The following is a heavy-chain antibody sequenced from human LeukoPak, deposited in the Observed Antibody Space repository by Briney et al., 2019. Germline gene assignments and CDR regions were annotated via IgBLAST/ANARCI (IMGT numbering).Heavy chain of an antibody. D-gene: IGHD2-2*01. J-gene: IGHJ5*02. CDR3: ASTNCSRYSCFGANWFDP. CDR1: GASISSGDYY. V-gene: IGHV4-30-4*08. CDR2: IYYSGST. Sequence: SQTLSLTCTVSGASISSGDYYWSWIRQPPGKGLEWIGSIYYSGSTFHYNPSLKSRVAISIDTSKNQFSLSLSSVTAADTAVYYCASTNCSRYSCFGANWFDPWGQGTLVTVSS.